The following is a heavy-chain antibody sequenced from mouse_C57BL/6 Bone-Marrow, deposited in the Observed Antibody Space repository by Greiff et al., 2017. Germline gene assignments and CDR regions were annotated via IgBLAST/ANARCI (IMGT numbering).Heavy chain of an antibody. D-gene: IGHD2-13*01. V-gene: IGHV1-50*01. CDR1: GYTFTSYW. CDR3: ARDYYYYAMDY. J-gene: IGHJ4*01. CDR2: IDPSDSYT. Sequence: VKLQQPGAELVKPGASVKLSCKASGYTFTSYWMQWVKQRPGQGLEWIGEIDPSDSYTTYNQKFKGKATLTVDTSSSTAYMQLSSLTSEDSAVYYCARDYYYYAMDYWGQGTSVTVSS.